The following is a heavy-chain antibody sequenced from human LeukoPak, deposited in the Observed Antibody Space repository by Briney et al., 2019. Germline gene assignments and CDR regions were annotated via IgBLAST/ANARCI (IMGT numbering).Heavy chain of an antibody. CDR2: IYYLGST. Sequence: KTSETLSLTCTVSAGSISTYYWSWIRQPPGKGLEWIGYIYYLGSTNYNPSLKSRVTMSVDTSKNQFSLKLSSVTAADTAVYYCARDSRIAVAGFYYFDYWGQGTLVTVSS. J-gene: IGHJ4*02. CDR3: ARDSRIAVAGFYYFDY. V-gene: IGHV4-59*12. D-gene: IGHD6-19*01. CDR1: AGSISTYY.